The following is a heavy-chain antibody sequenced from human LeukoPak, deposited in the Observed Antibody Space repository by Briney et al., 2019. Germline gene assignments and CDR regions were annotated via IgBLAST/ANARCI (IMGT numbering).Heavy chain of an antibody. CDR3: ARVPRRSYYYYYMDV. CDR1: GGSFSGYY. Sequence: ETLSLTCAVYGGSFSGYYWSWIRQAPGKGLEWVANIKQDGSEKYYVDSVKGRFTISRDNAKNSLYLQMNSLRAEDTAVYYCARVPRRSYYYYYMDVWGKGTTVTVSS. V-gene: IGHV3-7*01. J-gene: IGHJ6*03. CDR2: IKQDGSEK.